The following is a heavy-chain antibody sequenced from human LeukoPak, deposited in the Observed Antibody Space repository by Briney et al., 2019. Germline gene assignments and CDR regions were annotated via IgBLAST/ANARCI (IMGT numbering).Heavy chain of an antibody. D-gene: IGHD2-2*01. CDR3: AREEGDCSSTSCQGWFDP. CDR2: IIPIFGTA. CDR1: GYSFVGYG. V-gene: IGHV1-69*13. Sequence: ASVKVSCKASGYSFVGYGITWVRQAPGQGLEWMGGIIPIFGTANYAQKFQGRVTITADESTSTAYMELSSLRSEDTAVYYCAREEGDCSSTSCQGWFDPWGQGTLVTVSS. J-gene: IGHJ5*02.